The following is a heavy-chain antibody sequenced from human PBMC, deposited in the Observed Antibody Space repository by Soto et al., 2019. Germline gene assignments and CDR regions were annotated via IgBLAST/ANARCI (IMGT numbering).Heavy chain of an antibody. CDR2: INPSGGST. V-gene: IGHV1-46*01. CDR1: GYAFTGYY. CDR3: ARDIQDDEPLMFDY. J-gene: IGHJ4*02. Sequence: ASVKVSCKASGYAFTGYYMHWVRQAPGQGLEWMGWINPSGGSTSYAQKFQGRVTMTRDTSTSTVYMELSSLRSEDTAVYYCARDIQDDEPLMFDYWGQGTLVTVSS. D-gene: IGHD2-8*01.